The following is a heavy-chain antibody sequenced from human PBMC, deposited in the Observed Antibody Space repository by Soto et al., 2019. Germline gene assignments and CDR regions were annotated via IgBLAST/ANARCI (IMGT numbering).Heavy chain of an antibody. CDR1: GGSFSGYY. Sequence: QVQLQQWGAGLLKPSETLSLTCAVYGGSFSGYYWSWTRQPPGKGLEWIGEINHSGSTNYNPSLKSRVTISVDTSKNQFSLKLSSVTAADTAVYYCARVLYSSGWIDYWGQGTLVTVSS. V-gene: IGHV4-34*01. D-gene: IGHD6-19*01. CDR2: INHSGST. J-gene: IGHJ4*02. CDR3: ARVLYSSGWIDY.